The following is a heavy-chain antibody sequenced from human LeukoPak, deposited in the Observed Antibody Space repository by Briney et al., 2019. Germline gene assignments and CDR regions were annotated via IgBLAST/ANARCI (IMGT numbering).Heavy chain of an antibody. J-gene: IGHJ5*02. CDR1: GGSVSSGSYY. CDR2: IYYRGST. Sequence: SETLSLTCTVSGGSVSSGSYYWSWIRQPPGKGLEWIGYIYYRGSTNYNPSLKSRVTISVDTSKNRFSLELSSVTAADTAVYYCARVGPAADRGNNWFDPWGQGTLVTVSS. CDR3: ARVGPAADRGNNWFDP. D-gene: IGHD2-2*01. V-gene: IGHV4-61*01.